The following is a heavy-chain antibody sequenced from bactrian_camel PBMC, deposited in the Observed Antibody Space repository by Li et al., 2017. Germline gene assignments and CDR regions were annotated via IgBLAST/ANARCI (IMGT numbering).Heavy chain of an antibody. V-gene: IGHV3S53*01. CDR1: GNTYSSKC. CDR2: TIGAV. J-gene: IGHJ4*01. D-gene: IGHD6*01. Sequence: QVQLVESGGGSVQAGGSLRLSCVVSGNTYSSKCMGWFRQAPGEEREGVATIGAVADSVKGRFTISEDNARNTLYLQMNSLKPEDTAMYICAVKSTPSWYGSTCLRAAAGYDYWGQGTQVTVS. CDR3: AVKSTPSWYGSTCLRAAAGYDY.